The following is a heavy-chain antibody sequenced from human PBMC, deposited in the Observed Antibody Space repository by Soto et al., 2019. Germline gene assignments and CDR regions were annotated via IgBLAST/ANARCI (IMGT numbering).Heavy chain of an antibody. D-gene: IGHD6-6*01. J-gene: IGHJ5*02. V-gene: IGHV3-11*01. CDR1: GFIFRDYY. CDR3: AKGLGFSSSSWFAP. Sequence: VGSLRLSCAASGFIFRDYYMSWFRQAPGKGLEWIAYVSGSGDPEYNEGSVRGRFTIFRDNAKNSVYLQMDRLGVDDTAVYFCAKGLGFSSSSWFAPWGQGTLVTVSS. CDR2: VSGSGDPE.